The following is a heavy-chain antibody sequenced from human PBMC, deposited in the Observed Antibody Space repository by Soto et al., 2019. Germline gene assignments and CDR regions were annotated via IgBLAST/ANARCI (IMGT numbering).Heavy chain of an antibody. J-gene: IGHJ4*02. CDR3: AKVFSNSWYYFDY. D-gene: IGHD6-13*01. V-gene: IGHV3-9*01. CDR1: GFTFDDYA. CDR2: ISWNSGNI. Sequence: GGSLRLSCAASGFTFDDYAMYWVRQAPGKGLEWVSGISWNSGNIGYADSVKGRFTISRDNAKNSLYLQMNSLRAEDTALYYCAKVFSNSWYYFDYWGQGTLVTVSS.